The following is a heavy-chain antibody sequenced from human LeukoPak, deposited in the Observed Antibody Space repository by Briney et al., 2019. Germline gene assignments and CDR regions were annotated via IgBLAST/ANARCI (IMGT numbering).Heavy chain of an antibody. J-gene: IGHJ6*02. V-gene: IGHV3-15*01. CDR1: GFTFSNAW. CDR3: TTAMVRGVIPAYGMDV. D-gene: IGHD3-10*01. Sequence: GGSLRLSCAASGFTFSNAWMSWVRQAPGKGLEWVGRIKSKTDGGTTDYAAPVKGRFTISRDDSKNTLYLQMNSLKTEDTAVYYCTTAMVRGVIPAYGMDVWGQGTTVTVSS. CDR2: IKSKTDGGTT.